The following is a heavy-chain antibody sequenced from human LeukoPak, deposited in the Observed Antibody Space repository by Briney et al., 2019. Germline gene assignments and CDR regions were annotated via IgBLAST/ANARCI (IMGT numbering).Heavy chain of an antibody. D-gene: IGHD1-14*01. J-gene: IGHJ4*02. CDR1: GGSVSGGNYY. CDR3: ARTGSTGGY. Sequence: SETLSLTCTVSGGSVSGGNYYCSWTRQSPGKGLEWIGYIHYSGSTVYSPSLNSRVTMSIDTSQDQFSLNLSSVTAADTAVYYCARTGSTGGYWGQGTLVTVSS. V-gene: IGHV4-61*01. CDR2: IHYSGST.